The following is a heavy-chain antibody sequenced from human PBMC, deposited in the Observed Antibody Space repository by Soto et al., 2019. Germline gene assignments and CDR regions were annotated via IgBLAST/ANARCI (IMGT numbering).Heavy chain of an antibody. CDR3: ARGRSSVPDRRGIGYYGLDV. V-gene: IGHV4-34*01. CDR2: INDSGIT. D-gene: IGHD6-6*01. CDR1: GGSFSGYY. Sequence: QVQLQQWGAEVLKPSETLSLTCVVNGGSFSGYYWSWIRQSPWKGLEWIGEINDSGITDSNPSLESRVTISVDLSKNQFSLNLKSVTAADSAVYHCARGRSSVPDRRGIGYYGLDVWGQGTTVTVSS. J-gene: IGHJ6*01.